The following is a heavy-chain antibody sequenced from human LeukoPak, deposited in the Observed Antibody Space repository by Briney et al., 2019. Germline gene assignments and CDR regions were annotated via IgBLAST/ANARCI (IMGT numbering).Heavy chain of an antibody. CDR2: ISAYNGNT. CDR1: GYTFTSYG. V-gene: IGHV1-18*01. Sequence: ASVKVSCTASGYTFTSYGISWVRQAPGQGLEWMGWISAYNGNTNYAQKLQGRVTMTTDTSTSTAYMELRSLRSDDTAVYYCARGSIVVVVAAPYFDYWGQGTLVTVSS. D-gene: IGHD2-15*01. CDR3: ARGSIVVVVAAPYFDY. J-gene: IGHJ4*02.